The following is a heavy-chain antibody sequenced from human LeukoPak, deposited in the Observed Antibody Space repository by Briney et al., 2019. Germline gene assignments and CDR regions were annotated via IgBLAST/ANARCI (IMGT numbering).Heavy chain of an antibody. D-gene: IGHD3-22*01. J-gene: IGHJ2*01. V-gene: IGHV4-39*07. CDR3: ARDLGRGTMMVVARGYFDL. Sequence: SETLSLTCTVSGVSISSTTYYWGWIRQPPGKGLEWIGSLYYSGGTYYNPSLKSRVTISGDTSKNQFSLKLSSVTAADTAVYYCARDLGRGTMMVVARGYFDLWGRGTLVTVSS. CDR1: GVSISSTTYY. CDR2: LYYSGGT.